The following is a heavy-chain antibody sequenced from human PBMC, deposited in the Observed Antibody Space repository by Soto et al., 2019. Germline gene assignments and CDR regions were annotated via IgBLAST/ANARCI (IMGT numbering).Heavy chain of an antibody. CDR3: ARWSYGSGSYFDY. D-gene: IGHD3-10*01. J-gene: IGHJ4*02. CDR1: GGSISSSNW. V-gene: IGHV4-4*02. Sequence: SETLSLTCAVSGGSISSSNWWSWVRQPPGKGLEWIGEIYHSGSTNYNPSLKSRVTISVDKSKNQFSLKLSSVTAADTAVYYCARWSYGSGSYFDYWGQGTLVTV. CDR2: IYHSGST.